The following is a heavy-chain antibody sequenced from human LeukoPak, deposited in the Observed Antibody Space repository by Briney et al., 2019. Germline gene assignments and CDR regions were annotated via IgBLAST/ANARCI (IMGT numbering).Heavy chain of an antibody. V-gene: IGHV3-7*01. CDR2: VNQDGSGK. CDR1: GFTFSSAW. CDR3: TSANYGPAY. Sequence: PGGSLSLSCAASGFTFSSAWMGWVRPAPGKGLEWVANVNQDGSGKYYVDAVKGRFTISKDNAKNSLYLQMNSLRAEDTAVYYCTSANYGPAYWGQGTLVTVSA. D-gene: IGHD5-24*01. J-gene: IGHJ4*02.